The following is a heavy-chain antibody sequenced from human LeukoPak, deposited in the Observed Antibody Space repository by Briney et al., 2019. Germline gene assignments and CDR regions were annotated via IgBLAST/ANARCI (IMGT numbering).Heavy chain of an antibody. J-gene: IGHJ3*02. CDR1: GGSISSYY. CDR3: ARGDTAMGDAFDI. V-gene: IGHV4-59*01. Sequence: SETLSLTCTVSGGSISSYYWSWIRQPPGKGLEWIGYIYYSGSTNYNPSLKSRVTISVDTPKNQFSLKLSSVTAADTAVYYCARGDTAMGDAFDIWGQGTMVTVSS. CDR2: IYYSGST. D-gene: IGHD5-18*01.